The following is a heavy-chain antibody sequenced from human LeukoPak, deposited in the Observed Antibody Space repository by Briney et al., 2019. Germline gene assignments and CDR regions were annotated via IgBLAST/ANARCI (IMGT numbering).Heavy chain of an antibody. CDR1: GFTFSSYA. D-gene: IGHD6-13*01. J-gene: IGHJ4*02. CDR2: ISGRGVST. CDR3: AKVQDISSWYESFDY. V-gene: IGHV3-23*01. Sequence: GGSLRLSCAASGFTFSSYAMSWVRQAPGKGLEWVSAISGRGVSTYYTDSVKGRFTVSRDNSKNTLYLQMSSLRADDTAVYFCAKVQDISSWYESFDYWGQGTLVTVSS.